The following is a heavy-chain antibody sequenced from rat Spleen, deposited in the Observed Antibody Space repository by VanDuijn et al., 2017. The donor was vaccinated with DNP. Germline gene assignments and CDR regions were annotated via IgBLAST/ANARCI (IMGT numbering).Heavy chain of an antibody. CDR3: ARWDHYIGFAY. J-gene: IGHJ3*01. CDR1: GFSLNNYG. CDR2: INSAGST. Sequence: VQLKESGPGLVQPSQTLSHTCTVSGFSLNNYGVIWVRQPPGHKLEWMGFINSAGSTDYTPSLKSRISITRDTSKNQFFLQVNSVTTEDTATYYCARWDHYIGFAYWGQGTLVTVSS. D-gene: IGHD1-1*01. V-gene: IGHV3-3*01.